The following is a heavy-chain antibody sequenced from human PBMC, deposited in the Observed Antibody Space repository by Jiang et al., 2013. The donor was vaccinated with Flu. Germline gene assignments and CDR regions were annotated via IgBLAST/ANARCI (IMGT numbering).Heavy chain of an antibody. V-gene: IGHV5-10-1*01. CDR3: ARGGQDYYDSSGYYPAAAFDI. CDR2: TDPSDSYT. D-gene: IGHD3-22*01. J-gene: IGHJ3*02. Sequence: GAEVKKPGESLRISCKGSGHIFTSYWISWVRQMPGKGLEWMGRTDPSDSYTNYSPSFQGHVTISADKSISTAYLQWSSLKASDTAMYYCARGGQDYYDSSGYYPAAAFDIWGQRDKWSPSLQ. CDR1: GHIFTSYW.